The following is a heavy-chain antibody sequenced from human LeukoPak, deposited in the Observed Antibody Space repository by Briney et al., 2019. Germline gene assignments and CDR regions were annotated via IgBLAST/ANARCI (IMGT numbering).Heavy chain of an antibody. CDR2: TYYRSKWNN. Sequence: SQTLSLTCAISGDSVSNNRAAWHWIRQSPSRGLEWLGRTYYRSKWNNDYALSVQGRITINGDASKNQFSLQLSSVTPEDPAVYYCAKCPDSGSFDAFDIWGQGTMVTVSS. CDR3: AKCPDSGSFDAFDI. CDR1: GDSVSNNRAA. D-gene: IGHD1-26*01. V-gene: IGHV6-1*01. J-gene: IGHJ3*02.